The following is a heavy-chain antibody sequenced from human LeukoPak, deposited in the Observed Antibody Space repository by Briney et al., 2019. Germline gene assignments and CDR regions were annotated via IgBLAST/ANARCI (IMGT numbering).Heavy chain of an antibody. Sequence: GGSLRLSCAASGFTFSSYSMNWVRQAPGKGLEWVANIKQDGSEKYYVDSVKGRFTISRDNAKNSLYLQMNSLRAEDTAVYYCARTPTGVFDYWGQGTLVTVSS. CDR1: GFTFSSYS. J-gene: IGHJ4*02. CDR2: IKQDGSEK. D-gene: IGHD2-15*01. CDR3: ARTPTGVFDY. V-gene: IGHV3-7*01.